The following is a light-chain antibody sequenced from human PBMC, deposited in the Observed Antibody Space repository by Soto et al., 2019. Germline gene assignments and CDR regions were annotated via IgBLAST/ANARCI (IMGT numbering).Light chain of an antibody. Sequence: EIVLTQSPASLSLSPGERATLSCRASQSVSSSYLAWYQHKPGQAPRLLIYGASSRATGIPDRFSGSGSGTDFTLTISRREPEDFAVYYCQQYGSSQYTFCQGTKLEIK. V-gene: IGKV3-20*01. J-gene: IGKJ2*01. CDR2: GAS. CDR3: QQYGSSQYT. CDR1: QSVSSSY.